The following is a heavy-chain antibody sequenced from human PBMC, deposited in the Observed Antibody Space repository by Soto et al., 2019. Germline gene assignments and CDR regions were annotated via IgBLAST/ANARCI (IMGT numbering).Heavy chain of an antibody. J-gene: IGHJ4*02. CDR1: GASISSYY. Sequence: PSETLSLTCTVSGASISSYYWTWIRQPPGKGLEWIGYIYHSGSTNYNPSLKSRVTISVETSKSQFSLKLSSVTAADTAVVDCAGVYSNRGRADYWGQGPLVTVSS. V-gene: IGHV4-59*01. CDR2: IYHSGST. CDR3: AGVYSNRGRADY. D-gene: IGHD6-13*01.